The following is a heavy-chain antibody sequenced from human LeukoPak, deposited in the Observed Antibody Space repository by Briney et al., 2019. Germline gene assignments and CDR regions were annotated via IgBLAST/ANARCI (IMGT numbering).Heavy chain of an antibody. CDR3: ASGEEYSYGYRFDY. J-gene: IGHJ4*02. Sequence: ASAKVSCKASGYTFTSYAMHWVRQAPGQRLEWMGWINAGNGNTKYSQKFQGRVTITRDTSASTAYMELSSLRSEDTAVYYCASGEEYSYGYRFDYWGQGTLVTVSS. CDR2: INAGNGNT. CDR1: GYTFTSYA. D-gene: IGHD5-18*01. V-gene: IGHV1-3*01.